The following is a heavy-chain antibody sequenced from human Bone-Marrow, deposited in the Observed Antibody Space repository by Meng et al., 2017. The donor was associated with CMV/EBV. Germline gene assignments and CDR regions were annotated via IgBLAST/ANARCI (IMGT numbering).Heavy chain of an antibody. Sequence: SLKISCAASGFTFDDYAMHWVRQAPGMALEWVSGISWNSGSIGSADSVKGRFTISRDNARNSLYLQMKSLRAEDTALYYCVRAPLDSSSWTYFDYWGQGPLVTVSS. CDR2: ISWNSGSI. CDR1: GFTFDDYA. J-gene: IGHJ4*02. CDR3: VRAPLDSSSWTYFDY. V-gene: IGHV3-9*01. D-gene: IGHD6-6*01.